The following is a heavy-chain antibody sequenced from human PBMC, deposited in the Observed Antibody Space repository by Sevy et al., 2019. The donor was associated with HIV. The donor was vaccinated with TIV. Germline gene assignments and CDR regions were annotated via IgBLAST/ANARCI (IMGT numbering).Heavy chain of an antibody. D-gene: IGHD7-27*01. CDR2: IQYDGGNK. CDR3: VKGPLISLGADLFDY. J-gene: IGHJ4*02. V-gene: IGHV3-30*02. Sequence: RGSLRLSCATSGFTFNSHGMHWVRQAPGKGLEWVSFIQYDGGNKKYADSVKGRFTISRDNSKNTLYLQLSSLRTEDTALYYCVKGPLISLGADLFDYWGQGTLVTVSS. CDR1: GFTFNSHG.